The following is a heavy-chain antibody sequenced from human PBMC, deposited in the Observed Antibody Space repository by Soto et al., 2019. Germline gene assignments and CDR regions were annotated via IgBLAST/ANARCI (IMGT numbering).Heavy chain of an antibody. CDR3: ARDIVATRGFDY. V-gene: IGHV3-21*01. D-gene: IGHD5-12*01. J-gene: IGHJ4*02. CDR2: ISSSSSYI. Sequence: EVQLVESGGGLVKPGGSLRLSCAASGFTFSSYSMNWVRQAPGKGLEWVSSISSSSSYIYYADSVKGRFTISRDNAKNSLYLQMNSLRAEDTAVYYCARDIVATRGFDYWGQGTLVTVSS. CDR1: GFTFSSYS.